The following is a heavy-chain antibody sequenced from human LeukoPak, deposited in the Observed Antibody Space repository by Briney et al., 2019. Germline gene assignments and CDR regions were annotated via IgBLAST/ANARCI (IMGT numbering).Heavy chain of an antibody. CDR2: ISGNGGST. V-gene: IGHV3-23*01. CDR1: GFTFSSYA. CDR3: AKDTIYSYGLIPVDY. J-gene: IGHJ4*02. D-gene: IGHD5-18*01. Sequence: GGSLRLSCAASGFTFSSYAMSWVRQAPGKGLEWVSAISGNGGSTYYADSVKGRFTISRDNSKNTLYLQMNSLRAEDTAVYYCAKDTIYSYGLIPVDYWGQGTLVTVSS.